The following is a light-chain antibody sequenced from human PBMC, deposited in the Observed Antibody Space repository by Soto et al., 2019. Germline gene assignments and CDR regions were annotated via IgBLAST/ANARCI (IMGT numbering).Light chain of an antibody. Sequence: QSALTQPASVSGSPGQSITISCTGSSSDVGAYNYVSWFQQHTGKAPKLIIYEVSNRPSGVSDRFSGSKSGNTASLTISGLQAEDEADYHCSSYTSTTTWVFGGGTKLTVL. CDR3: SSYTSTTTWV. CDR2: EVS. J-gene: IGLJ3*02. V-gene: IGLV2-14*01. CDR1: SSDVGAYNY.